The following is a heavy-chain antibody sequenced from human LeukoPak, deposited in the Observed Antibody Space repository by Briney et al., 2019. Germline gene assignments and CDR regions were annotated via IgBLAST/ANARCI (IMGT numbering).Heavy chain of an antibody. CDR1: GFTFSSYW. CDR2: IKQDGSEK. J-gene: IGHJ4*01. D-gene: IGHD5-12*01. Sequence: GGSLRLSCAASGFTFSSYWMSWVRQAPGNGLEWVANIKQDGSEKYYVDSVKGRFTISRNNAKNSLYLQMNRLRAEDRAVYYYATFPGITYSGYDCRIAHFDYSGDKALVTVSS. V-gene: IGHV3-7*01. CDR3: ATFPGITYSGYDCRIAHFDY.